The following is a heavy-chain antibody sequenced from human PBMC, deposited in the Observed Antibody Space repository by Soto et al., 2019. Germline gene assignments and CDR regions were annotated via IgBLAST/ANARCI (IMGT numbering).Heavy chain of an antibody. V-gene: IGHV3-23*01. CDR3: AKDPVDFWSGYPDEIDAFDI. J-gene: IGHJ3*02. D-gene: IGHD3-3*01. CDR2: ISGSGGST. CDR1: GFTFSSYA. Sequence: EVQLLESGGGLVQPGGSLRLSCAASGFTFSSYAMSWVRQAPGKGLEWVSAISGSGGSTYYADSVKGRFTISRDNSKNTLYLQMNRLRAEHTAVYYCAKDPVDFWSGYPDEIDAFDIWGQGTMVTVSS.